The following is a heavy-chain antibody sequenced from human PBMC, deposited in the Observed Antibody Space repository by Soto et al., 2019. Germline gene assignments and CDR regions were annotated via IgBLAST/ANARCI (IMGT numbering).Heavy chain of an antibody. CDR1: GYSFTSYW. V-gene: IGHV5-10-1*01. Sequence: PGESLKISCKGSGYSFTSYWISWVRQMPGKGLEWMGRIDPSDSYTNYSPSFQGHVTISADKSISTAYLQWSSLKASDTAMYYCARHGLYYYSSGSYLYYYYYGMDVWGQGTTVTVSS. D-gene: IGHD3-10*01. J-gene: IGHJ6*02. CDR3: ARHGLYYYSSGSYLYYYYYGMDV. CDR2: IDPSDSYT.